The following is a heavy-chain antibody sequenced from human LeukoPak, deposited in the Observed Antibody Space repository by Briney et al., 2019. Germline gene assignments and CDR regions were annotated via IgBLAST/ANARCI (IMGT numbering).Heavy chain of an antibody. CDR1: GGSVSSGDYY. Sequence: SETLSLTCTVSGGSVSSGDYYWSWIRQPPGEGLEWIGYIYYTGSTNYNPSLKSRVTISVDTSKNQFSLKLSSVTAADTAVYYCASSDFAAFDYWGQGTLVTVSS. CDR3: ASSDFAAFDY. CDR2: IYYTGST. V-gene: IGHV4-61*08. J-gene: IGHJ4*02. D-gene: IGHD3-3*01.